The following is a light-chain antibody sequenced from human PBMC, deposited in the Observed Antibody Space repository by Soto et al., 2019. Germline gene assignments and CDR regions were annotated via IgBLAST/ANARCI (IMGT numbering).Light chain of an antibody. J-gene: IGKJ3*01. Sequence: EIVLTQSPGTLSLSPGERATLSCRASQSVSRSYLAWYQQKPGQAPRVLIYGASRRATGIPDRFSGSGSGTDFTLTISRLEPEDFVVYYCLQYGSSPFTFGPGTKLDVK. CDR2: GAS. CDR1: QSVSRSY. CDR3: LQYGSSPFT. V-gene: IGKV3-20*01.